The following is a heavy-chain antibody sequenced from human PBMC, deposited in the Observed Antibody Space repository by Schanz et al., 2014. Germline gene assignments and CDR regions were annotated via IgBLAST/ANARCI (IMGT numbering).Heavy chain of an antibody. CDR2: ISGSGAST. J-gene: IGHJ4*02. CDR3: ARGAVGDLHTDY. CDR1: GFIVSSTY. Sequence: EVQLVESGGDLVQPGGSQRLSCAASGFIVSSTYMTWVRQAPGKGLEWVSAISGSGASTYYADSVKGRFTISRDNSNNTLSLQMNSLRDEDTGLYYCARGAVGDLHTDYWGQGTLVTVSS. V-gene: IGHV3-23*04. D-gene: IGHD3-10*01.